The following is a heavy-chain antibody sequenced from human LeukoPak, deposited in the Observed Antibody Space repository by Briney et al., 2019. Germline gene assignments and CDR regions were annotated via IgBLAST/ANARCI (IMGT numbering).Heavy chain of an antibody. J-gene: IGHJ4*02. CDR2: IYPRDSDT. CDR1: GYRFSSYW. D-gene: IGHD6-19*01. Sequence: GGSLKISCKGSGYRFSSYWIGWVRQMPGKGLEWMGIIYPRDSDTRYSPSFQGQVTISVDKSISTAYLQWSSLEASDTAMYYCASSVEVAGGRCFDYWGQGTLVTVSS. CDR3: ASSVEVAGGRCFDY. V-gene: IGHV5-51*01.